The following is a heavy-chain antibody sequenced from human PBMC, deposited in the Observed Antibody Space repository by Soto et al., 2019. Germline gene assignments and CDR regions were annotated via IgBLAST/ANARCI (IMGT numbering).Heavy chain of an antibody. CDR2: INHSGST. D-gene: IGHD1-26*01. CDR3: ARSPNLAKLFDY. Sequence: SETLSLTCAVSGGSISSSNWWSWVRQPPGKGLEWIGEINHSGSTNYNPSLKSRVTISVDTSKNQFSLKLSSVTAADTAVYYCARSPNLAKLFDYWGQGTLVTVSS. J-gene: IGHJ4*02. CDR1: GGSISSSNW. V-gene: IGHV4-4*02.